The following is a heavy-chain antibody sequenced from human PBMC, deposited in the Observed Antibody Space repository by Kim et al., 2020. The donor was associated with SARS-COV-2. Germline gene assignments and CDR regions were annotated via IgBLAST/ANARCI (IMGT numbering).Heavy chain of an antibody. D-gene: IGHD3-16*01. CDR1: GFNFTRHW. Sequence: GGSLRLSCADSGFNFTRHWMNWVRQAPGKGLEWVANIKQDGGEKNYVDSVRGRFTISRDNAKNTLYLQMSSLRAEDTAVYFCARVLHYDAIGYYRHFACWGQGTLVTVSS. J-gene: IGHJ4*02. CDR2: IKQDGGEK. V-gene: IGHV3-7*03. CDR3: ARVLHYDAIGYYRHFAC.